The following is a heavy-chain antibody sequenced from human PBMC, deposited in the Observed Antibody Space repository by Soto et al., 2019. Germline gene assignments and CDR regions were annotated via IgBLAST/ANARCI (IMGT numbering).Heavy chain of an antibody. CDR2: ISAYNGNT. Sequence: ASVKVSCKASGYTFTSYGISWVRQAPGQGLEWMGWISAYNGNTNYAQKLQGRVTMTTDTSTSTAYMELRSLRSDDTAAYYCARLGYDYDSSGPDAFDIWGQGTMVTASS. V-gene: IGHV1-18*04. CDR3: ARLGYDYDSSGPDAFDI. J-gene: IGHJ3*02. D-gene: IGHD3-22*01. CDR1: GYTFTSYG.